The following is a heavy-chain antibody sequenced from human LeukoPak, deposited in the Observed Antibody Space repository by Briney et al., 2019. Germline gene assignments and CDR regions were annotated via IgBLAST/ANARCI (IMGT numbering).Heavy chain of an antibody. CDR1: GGSISGHY. V-gene: IGHV4-59*11. D-gene: IGHD3-16*01. CDR2: IYYTGKP. CDR3: ARFGVDYDMDV. Sequence: SETLSLTCSVSGGSISGHYWTWIRQPPGKGLEWIGQIYYTGKPDYNPSLKSRITISVDTSKNQVSLQVSSVTAADSAIYYCARFGVDYDMDVWGHGTRSPSS. J-gene: IGHJ6*02.